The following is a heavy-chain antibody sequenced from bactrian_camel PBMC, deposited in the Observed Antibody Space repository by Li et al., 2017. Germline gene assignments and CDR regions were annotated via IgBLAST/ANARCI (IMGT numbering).Heavy chain of an antibody. CDR3: AAGRLRNGYCYSLLNRLAYNN. D-gene: IGHD2*01. Sequence: DVQLVESGGGSVQAGGSPRLSCAASGDTYRGSYCVAWVRQAPGKGLECVSTINRSDGQTIYADSVKGRFTISQDSAKNTLYLQMDSLNPEDTGMYYCAAGRLRNGYCYSLLNRLAYNNWGQGTQVTVS. CDR1: GDTYRGSYC. CDR2: INRSDGQT. J-gene: IGHJ4*01. V-gene: IGHV3S42*01.